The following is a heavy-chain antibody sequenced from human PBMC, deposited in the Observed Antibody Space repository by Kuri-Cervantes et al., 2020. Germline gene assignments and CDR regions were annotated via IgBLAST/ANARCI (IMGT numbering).Heavy chain of an antibody. Sequence: PETLSLTCTVSGGSISSYYWSWIRQPPGKGLEWIGYIYYSGSTNYNHSLKSRVTISVDTSKNQFSLKLSSVTAADTAVYYCARSLAGTQFVLDYWGQGTLVTVSS. D-gene: IGHD1-26*01. CDR3: ARSLAGTQFVLDY. CDR2: IYYSGST. CDR1: GGSISSYY. V-gene: IGHV4-59*01. J-gene: IGHJ4*02.